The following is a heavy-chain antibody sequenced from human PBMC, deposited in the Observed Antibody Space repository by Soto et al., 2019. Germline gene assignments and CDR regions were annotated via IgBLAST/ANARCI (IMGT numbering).Heavy chain of an antibody. CDR1: GGSITNNNYY. J-gene: IGHJ3*01. Sequence: SETLSLTCTVSGGSITNNNYYWSWIRQPPGKGLEWIGYIYYSGSTYYNPSLKSRVTISINTSKHQFSVNLSSVTAADTAVYYCAGCSTLTRDAFDLWGHGTMVTVSS. CDR2: IYYSGST. CDR3: AGCSTLTRDAFDL. V-gene: IGHV4-30-4*01. D-gene: IGHD4-17*01.